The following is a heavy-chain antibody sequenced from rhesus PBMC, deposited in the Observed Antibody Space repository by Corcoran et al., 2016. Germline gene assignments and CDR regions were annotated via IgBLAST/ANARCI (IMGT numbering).Heavy chain of an antibody. Sequence: GAEVKRPGESLKISCKTSGYSFTSYWISWVRQMPGKGLEWMGAIDPSDSDTRYNPSFQGQVTISADKSISTAYLQWSRLKASDTATYYCATTLTVTTSWYFDLWGPGTPITISS. D-gene: IGHD4-23*01. J-gene: IGHJ2*01. V-gene: IGHV5-20*01. CDR3: ATTLTVTTSWYFDL. CDR2: IDPSDSDT. CDR1: GYSFTSYW.